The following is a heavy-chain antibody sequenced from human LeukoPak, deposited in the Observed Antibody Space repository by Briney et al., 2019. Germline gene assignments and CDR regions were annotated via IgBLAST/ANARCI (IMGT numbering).Heavy chain of an antibody. CDR1: GGSISSYY. Sequence: SETLSLTCTVSGGSISSYYWSWIRQPAGKGLEWIGRIYTSGSTNYNPSLKSRVTMSVDTSKNQFSLKLSSVTAADTAVYYCARGTGIQVRPFYYYYMDVWGKGTTVTVSS. D-gene: IGHD1-1*01. J-gene: IGHJ6*03. CDR3: ARGTGIQVRPFYYYYMDV. V-gene: IGHV4-4*07. CDR2: IYTSGST.